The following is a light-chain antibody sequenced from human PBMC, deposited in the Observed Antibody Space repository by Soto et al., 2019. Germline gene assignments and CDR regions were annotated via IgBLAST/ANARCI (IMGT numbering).Light chain of an antibody. CDR2: GAS. CDR3: QKYATTPFT. Sequence: EIVLTQSPGTLSLSLVERATVSCRASQSVGSNYLAWYQRKPGQAPRLLIYGASSRATGIPDRFSGSGSGTDFTLTISRLEPEDFSVYYCQKYATTPFTCGTGNTGDIK. CDR1: QSVGSNY. J-gene: IGKJ3*01. V-gene: IGKV3-20*01.